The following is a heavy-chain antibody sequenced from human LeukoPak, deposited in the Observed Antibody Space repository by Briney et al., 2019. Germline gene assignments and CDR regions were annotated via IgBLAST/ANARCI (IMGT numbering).Heavy chain of an antibody. CDR3: ARGIAVAGTRAFDI. D-gene: IGHD6-19*01. J-gene: IGHJ3*02. V-gene: IGHV3-48*04. CDR2: ISSTSSTI. Sequence: SGGSLRLSCAASGFTFSNYGMNWVRQAPGKGLEWVSYISSTSSTIYYADSVKGRFTISRDNAKNSLYQQMDSLRAEDTAVYYCARGIAVAGTRAFDIWGQGTMVTVSS. CDR1: GFTFSNYG.